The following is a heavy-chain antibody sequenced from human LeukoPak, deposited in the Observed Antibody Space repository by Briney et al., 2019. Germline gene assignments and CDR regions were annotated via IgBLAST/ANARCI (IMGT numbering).Heavy chain of an antibody. D-gene: IGHD6-13*01. CDR2: INRDGSSK. CDR1: GFTFSNYW. CDR3: ASASSHRIAAGGDY. V-gene: IGHV3-74*01. Sequence: PGGSLRLSCAASGFTFSNYWMNWVRQAPGKGLVWVAYINRDGSSKYYADSVKGRFTISRDNAKNTLYLQMNSLRAEDTAVYYCASASSHRIAAGGDYWGQGTLVTVSA. J-gene: IGHJ4*02.